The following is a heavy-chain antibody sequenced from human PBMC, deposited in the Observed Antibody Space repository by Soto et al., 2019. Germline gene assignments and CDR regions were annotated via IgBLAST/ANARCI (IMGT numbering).Heavy chain of an antibody. V-gene: IGHV3-48*04. CDR1: GFTFRSYS. CDR2: IRSSSSTI. D-gene: IGHD3-22*01. CDR3: ARDFVDYYDSSGYNTYAFDI. J-gene: IGHJ3*02. Sequence: GGSLRLSCAPSGFTFRSYSRNWVRQAPGRGLEWVPYIRSSSSTIYYADSVKGRFTISRDNAKNSLYLQMNSLRAEDTAVYYCARDFVDYYDSSGYNTYAFDIWGQGTMVTVSS.